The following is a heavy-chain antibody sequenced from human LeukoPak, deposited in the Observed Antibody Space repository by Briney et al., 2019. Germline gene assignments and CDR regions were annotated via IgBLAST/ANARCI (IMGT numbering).Heavy chain of an antibody. J-gene: IGHJ4*02. CDR3: AKDSGPTDSGY. V-gene: IGHV3-23*01. D-gene: IGHD3-10*01. CDR1: GFTFSSYA. CDR2: ISGSGGST. Sequence: GGSLRLSCAASGFTFSSYAMSWVRQAPGKGLEWVPAISGSGGSTYYADSVKGRFTISRDNSKNTLCLQMNSLRAEDTAVYYCAKDSGPTDSGYWGQGTLVTVSS.